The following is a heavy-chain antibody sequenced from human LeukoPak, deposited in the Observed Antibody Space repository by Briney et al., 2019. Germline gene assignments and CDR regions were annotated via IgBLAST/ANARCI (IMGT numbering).Heavy chain of an antibody. CDR3: AKDRAWLQNYFDY. CDR2: ISGSGDST. CDR1: GLTFSNYA. J-gene: IGHJ4*02. D-gene: IGHD3-22*01. V-gene: IGHV3-23*01. Sequence: GGSLRLSCAASGLTFSNYAMSWVRQAPGKGLEWVSGISGSGDSTYYGDSVRGRFTISRDNSKNTLYLQMNSLRAEDTAVYYCAKDRAWLQNYFDYWGQGTLVTVSS.